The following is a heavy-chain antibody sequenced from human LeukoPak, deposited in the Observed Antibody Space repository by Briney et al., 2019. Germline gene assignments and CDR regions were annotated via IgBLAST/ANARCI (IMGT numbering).Heavy chain of an antibody. V-gene: IGHV4-34*01. J-gene: IGHJ4*02. CDR1: GGSFSGYY. CDR3: ARDRGYYYDSSGRKRTDY. CDR2: INHSGST. D-gene: IGHD3-22*01. Sequence: SETLSLTCAVYGGSFSGYYGSWIRQPPGKGLEWIGEINHSGSTNYNPSLKSRVTISVDTSKNQFSLKLSSVTAADTAVYDCARDRGYYYDSSGRKRTDYWGQGTLVTVSS.